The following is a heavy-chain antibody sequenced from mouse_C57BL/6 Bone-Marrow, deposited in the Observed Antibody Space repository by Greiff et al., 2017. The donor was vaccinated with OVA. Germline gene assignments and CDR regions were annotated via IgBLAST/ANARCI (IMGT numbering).Heavy chain of an antibody. CDR3: ARGNYDYDYAMDY. Sequence: VTLMESGAELVRPGTSVKMSCKASGYTFTNYWIGWAKQRPGHGLEWIGDIYPGGGYTNYNEKFKGKAPLTADKSSSTAYMQFSSLTSEDSAIYDWARGNYDYDYAMDYWGQGTSVTVSS. CDR1: GYTFTNYW. J-gene: IGHJ4*01. D-gene: IGHD2-4*01. V-gene: IGHV1-63*01. CDR2: IYPGGGYT.